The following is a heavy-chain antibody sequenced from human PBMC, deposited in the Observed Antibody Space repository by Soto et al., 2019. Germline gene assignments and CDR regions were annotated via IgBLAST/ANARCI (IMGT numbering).Heavy chain of an antibody. CDR1: GFTFSTYS. J-gene: IGHJ6*02. Sequence: EVQLVESGGGLVKPGGSLRLSCAASGFTFSTYSMNWVRQAPGKGLEWVSSISSSSSYIYYADSVKGRFTISRDNAKNSLYLQMNSLRAEYTAVYYCARYDTSGYYWHYYYYGMDVWGQGTTVTVSS. CDR2: ISSSSSYI. D-gene: IGHD3-22*01. V-gene: IGHV3-21*01. CDR3: ARYDTSGYYWHYYYYGMDV.